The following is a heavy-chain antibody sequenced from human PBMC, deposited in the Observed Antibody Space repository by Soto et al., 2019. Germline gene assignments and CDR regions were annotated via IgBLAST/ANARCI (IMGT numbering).Heavy chain of an antibody. CDR1: GFTVSSNY. CDR3: ARFYADYRGYFDY. D-gene: IGHD4-17*01. J-gene: IGHJ4*02. CDR2: IYSGGST. V-gene: IGHV3-53*04. Sequence: EVQLVESGGGLVQPGGSLRLSCAASGFTVSSNYMSWVRQAPGKGLEWVSVIYSGGSTYYADSVKGRFTISRHNSKNTLYLQMISLRAEDWSVDYCARFYADYRGYFDYWGQGTLVTVSS.